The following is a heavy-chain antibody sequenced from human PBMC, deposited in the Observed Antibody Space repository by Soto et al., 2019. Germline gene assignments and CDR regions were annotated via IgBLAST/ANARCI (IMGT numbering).Heavy chain of an antibody. CDR1: GGSFSGYY. J-gene: IGHJ6*02. Sequence: QVQLQQWGAGLLKPSETLSLTCAVYGGSFSGYYWSWIRQPPGKGLEWIGESNPSGSTNYNPSLKSRVPISVDTPKHQFSLKLSSVTAADTAVHYCARTQHIVVVAAIPPNTSYCMDVWGQGTTVTVSS. D-gene: IGHD2-21*02. CDR2: SNPSGST. CDR3: ARTQHIVVVAAIPPNTSYCMDV. V-gene: IGHV4-34*01.